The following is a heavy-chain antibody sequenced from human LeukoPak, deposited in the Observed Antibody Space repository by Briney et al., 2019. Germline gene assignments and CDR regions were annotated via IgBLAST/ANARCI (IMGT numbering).Heavy chain of an antibody. CDR1: GFTFSSYG. Sequence: GRSLRLPCAASGFTFSSYGMHWVRQAPGKGLEWVAVIWYDGSNKYYADSVKGRFTISRDNSKNTLYLQMNSLRAEDTAVYYCARDDYDSSGYHYWGQGTLVTVSS. V-gene: IGHV3-33*01. J-gene: IGHJ4*02. CDR3: ARDDYDSSGYHY. CDR2: IWYDGSNK. D-gene: IGHD3-22*01.